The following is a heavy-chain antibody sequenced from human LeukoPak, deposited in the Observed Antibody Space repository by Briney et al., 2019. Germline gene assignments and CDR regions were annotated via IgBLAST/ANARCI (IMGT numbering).Heavy chain of an antibody. Sequence: ASVKVSCKASGYTFTSYGISWVRQAPGQGVEWMGWISAYNGNTNYAQKLQGRVTMTTDTSTSTAYMELRSLRSDDTAVYYCARERSTQDAFDIWGQGTMVTVSS. CDR3: ARERSTQDAFDI. CDR2: ISAYNGNT. J-gene: IGHJ3*02. CDR1: GYTFTSYG. V-gene: IGHV1-18*01.